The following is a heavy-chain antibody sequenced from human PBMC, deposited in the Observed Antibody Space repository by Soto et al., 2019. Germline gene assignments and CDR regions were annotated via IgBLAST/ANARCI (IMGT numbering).Heavy chain of an antibody. Sequence: QVQLVQSGAELKKPGSSVKVSCKASGGTFTSYGFSWVRQAPGQGLEWMGEIIPIFGTANYAQKFQGRVTITADKRTSTAYMELSSLRSEDTAVYYCAREARQMATTYFDYWGQGTLVTVSS. CDR2: IIPIFGTA. V-gene: IGHV1-69*06. J-gene: IGHJ4*02. CDR1: GGTFTSYG. D-gene: IGHD5-12*01. CDR3: AREARQMATTYFDY.